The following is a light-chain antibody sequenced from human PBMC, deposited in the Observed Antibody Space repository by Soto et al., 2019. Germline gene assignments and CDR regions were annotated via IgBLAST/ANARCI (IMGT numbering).Light chain of an antibody. CDR3: QKYNSAPFT. CDR1: QGISNY. J-gene: IGKJ3*01. Sequence: DIQMTQSPSSLSASVGDSVTITCRASQGISNYLDWYQQKPGKVPKLLIYAASTLQSGVPSWFSGSGSWTDFTLTIISMKPEDVATYYCQKYNSAPFTFCPGTKLNIK. V-gene: IGKV1-27*01. CDR2: AAS.